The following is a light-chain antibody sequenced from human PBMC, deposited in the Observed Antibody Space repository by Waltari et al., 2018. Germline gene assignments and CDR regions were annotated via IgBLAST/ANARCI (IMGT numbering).Light chain of an antibody. CDR2: DAS. CDR1: QSVSSN. Sequence: VVLTQSPATLSVSPGESAIISCRASQSVSSNLAWYQQKPGQAPRLLIYDASTRASSIPARFRGSGSGTEFTLTINSLQSEDSATYYYQQYNRWPPITFGQGTRLDIK. V-gene: IGKV3-15*01. CDR3: QQYNRWPPIT. J-gene: IGKJ5*01.